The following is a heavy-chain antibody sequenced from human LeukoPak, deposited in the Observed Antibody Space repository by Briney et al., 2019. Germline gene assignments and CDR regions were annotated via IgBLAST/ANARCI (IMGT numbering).Heavy chain of an antibody. CDR1: GFTFNNAW. Sequence: GGSLRLSCAASGFTFNNAWMSWVRQAPGKGLEWVGRIKSKTEGGTPDYAAPVKGRFTISRDDSKNTLFLQMNSLKTEDTGVYYCTTDPAEYGNFDDYIPWGQGTLVTVSP. J-gene: IGHJ5*02. D-gene: IGHD3-16*01. V-gene: IGHV3-15*01. CDR3: TTDPAEYGNFDDYIP. CDR2: IKSKTEGGTP.